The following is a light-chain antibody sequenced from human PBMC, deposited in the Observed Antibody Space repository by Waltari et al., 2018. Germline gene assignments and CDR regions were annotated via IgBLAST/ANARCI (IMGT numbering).Light chain of an antibody. CDR3: ASWDATLKGFV. CDR2: ATS. Sequence: QSMLTQPPSASAPPGQGVNISCSGSGSHIGGHPVAWYQQLPGTAPKLLIYATSQRPSGVPARFSGSKSGTSASLAIRGLQSGDESDYYCASWDATLKGFVFGPGTTVSVL. V-gene: IGLV1-44*01. J-gene: IGLJ1*01. CDR1: GSHIGGHP.